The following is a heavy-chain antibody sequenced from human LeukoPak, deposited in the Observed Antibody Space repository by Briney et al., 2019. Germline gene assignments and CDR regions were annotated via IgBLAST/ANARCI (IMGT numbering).Heavy chain of an antibody. J-gene: IGHJ4*02. V-gene: IGHV3-48*01. CDR2: ISSSTI. D-gene: IGHD2-8*01. Sequence: PGGSLRLSCAASGFTFGSYSMNWVRQAPGKGREWVSYISSSTIWYADSVKGRFTISRDNAKASLYLQMNSLRAEDTAVYYCARDHLYAFDYWGQGTLVTVSS. CDR1: GFTFGSYS. CDR3: ARDHLYAFDY.